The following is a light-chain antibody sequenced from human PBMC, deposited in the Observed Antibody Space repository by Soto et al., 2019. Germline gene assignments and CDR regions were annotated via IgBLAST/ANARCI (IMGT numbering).Light chain of an antibody. V-gene: IGKV1-5*03. CDR1: QSVSNW. CDR2: QAT. Sequence: DIRLAQSPSTLSASVGDSVTITCRASQSVSNWLAWYQHKPGRAPKLLIYQATILESGVPSRFSGVGSMTEFALSISALQADDCATYNCHRYNSRGSFGHGTRVERK. CDR3: HRYNSRGS. J-gene: IGKJ1*01.